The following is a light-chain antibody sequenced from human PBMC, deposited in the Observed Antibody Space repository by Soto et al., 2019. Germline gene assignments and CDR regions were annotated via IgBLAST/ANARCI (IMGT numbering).Light chain of an antibody. V-gene: IGLV1-44*01. Sequence: QSVLTQPPSASGTPGQRVTISCSGSSSNIGSNSVNWYQQLPGTATKILMYSSNQRPSGVPDRFCGSKSGTSASLAISGLQSEDEADYYCAAWDDSLNGVVFGGGTKVTVL. CDR2: SSN. J-gene: IGLJ2*01. CDR3: AAWDDSLNGVV. CDR1: SSNIGSNS.